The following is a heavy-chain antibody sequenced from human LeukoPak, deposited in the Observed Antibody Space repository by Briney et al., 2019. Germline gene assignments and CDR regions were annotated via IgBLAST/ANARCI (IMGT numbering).Heavy chain of an antibody. D-gene: IGHD1-14*01. Sequence: ASVKVSCEASGYPFTSYDINWARQAPGQGLEWMGWMFPNSGNTAYAQKFQGRVTMTRNTSISTAYMELTGLRSEDTAVYYCARARNHYFGMGVWGQGTTVTVSS. CDR3: ARARNHYFGMGV. CDR1: GYPFTSYD. CDR2: MFPNSGNT. J-gene: IGHJ6*02. V-gene: IGHV1-8*01.